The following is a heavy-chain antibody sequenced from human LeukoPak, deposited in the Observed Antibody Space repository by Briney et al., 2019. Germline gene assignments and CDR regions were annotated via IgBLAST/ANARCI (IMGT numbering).Heavy chain of an antibody. J-gene: IGHJ4*02. V-gene: IGHV4-59*01. D-gene: IGHD2-15*01. CDR3: ARVKNCSGGRSHTPYFDY. Sequence: PSETLSLTCTASGDSISTYYWSWIRQPPGKGLEWIGYIYYSGSTNYNPSLKSRVTISVDTSKNQFSLKLSSVTAADTAVYYCARVKNCSGGRSHTPYFDYWGQGTLVTVSS. CDR1: GDSISTYY. CDR2: IYYSGST.